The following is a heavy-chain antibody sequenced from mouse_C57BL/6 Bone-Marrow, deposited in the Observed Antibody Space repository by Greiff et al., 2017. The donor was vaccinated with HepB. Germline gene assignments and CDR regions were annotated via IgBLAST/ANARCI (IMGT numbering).Heavy chain of an antibody. CDR3: ARDYYDWYFDY. Sequence: VQLQQPGAELVMPGASVKLSCKASGYTFTSYWMHWVKQRPGQGLEWIGEIDPSDSYTNYNQKFKGKSTLTVDKSSSTAYMQRSSLTSEDSAVYYCARDYYDWYFDYWGQGTTLTVSS. CDR2: IDPSDSYT. J-gene: IGHJ2*01. CDR1: GYTFTSYW. V-gene: IGHV1-69*01. D-gene: IGHD1-1*01.